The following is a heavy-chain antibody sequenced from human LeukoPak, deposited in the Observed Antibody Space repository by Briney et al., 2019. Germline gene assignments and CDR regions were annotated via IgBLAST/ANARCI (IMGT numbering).Heavy chain of an antibody. CDR1: GFTFANYA. J-gene: IGHJ4*02. Sequence: PGGSLRLSCVASGFTFANYAMSWVRQAPGKGLEWVSGFSDGGFTTYYAVSVKGRFTISRDNSKNTLYLEMNSLSAEDTAIYFCAKDKFRNSRDGLDYWGQGTLVTASS. CDR3: AKDKFRNSRDGLDY. D-gene: IGHD5-24*01. V-gene: IGHV3-23*01. CDR2: FSDGGFTT.